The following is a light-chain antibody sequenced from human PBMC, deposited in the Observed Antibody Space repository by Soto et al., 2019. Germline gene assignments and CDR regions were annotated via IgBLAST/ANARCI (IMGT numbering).Light chain of an antibody. V-gene: IGKV1-5*01. CDR3: HQYNRNPYT. J-gene: IGKJ2*01. Sequence: DIQMTQSPSTLSASVGDRVTITCRASQSISSWLAWYQQKPGKAPKLLIYDASSLESGVPSRFSGSGSGTEFTITITGLQPDAFATYYCHQYNRNPYTFGHGNKLEIK. CDR1: QSISSW. CDR2: DAS.